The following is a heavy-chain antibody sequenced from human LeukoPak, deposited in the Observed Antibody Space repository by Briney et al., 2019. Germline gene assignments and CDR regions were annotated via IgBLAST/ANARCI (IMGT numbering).Heavy chain of an antibody. CDR2: IYYSGST. CDR3: ARPRIVGAARGAFDI. Sequence: SETLSLTCTVSGGSISSYYWSWIRQPPGKGLEWIGYIYYSGSTNYNPSLKSRVTISVDTSKNQFSLKLTSVTAADTAVYYCARPRIVGAARGAFDIWGQGTMVTVSS. V-gene: IGHV4-59*12. D-gene: IGHD1-26*01. J-gene: IGHJ3*02. CDR1: GGSISSYY.